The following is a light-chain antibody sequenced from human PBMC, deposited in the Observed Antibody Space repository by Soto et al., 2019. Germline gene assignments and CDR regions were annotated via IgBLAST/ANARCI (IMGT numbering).Light chain of an antibody. CDR1: SSAVGGYNY. V-gene: IGLV2-11*01. CDR2: DVS. CDR3: CSYAGSYKGYV. Sequence: QSALTQPRSVSGSPGQSVTISCTGTSSAVGGYNYVSWYQQHPGKAPKLMIYDVSKRPSGVPDRFSGSKSGNTASLTISGLQAEDEADYYCCSYAGSYKGYVFGTGTKVTAL. J-gene: IGLJ1*01.